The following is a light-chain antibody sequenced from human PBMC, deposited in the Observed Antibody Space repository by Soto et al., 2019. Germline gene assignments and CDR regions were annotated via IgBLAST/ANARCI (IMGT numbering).Light chain of an antibody. Sequence: QPVLTQPPSVSGAPGQRVTISCTGSSSNIGAGYDVHWYQQLPGTAPKLLIYGNSNRPSGVPDRFSGSKSGTSASLVITGLQAEDEADYYCQSYDSSLSGSLVFGGGTKLTVL. CDR2: GNS. J-gene: IGLJ2*01. V-gene: IGLV1-40*01. CDR1: SSNIGAGYD. CDR3: QSYDSSLSGSLV.